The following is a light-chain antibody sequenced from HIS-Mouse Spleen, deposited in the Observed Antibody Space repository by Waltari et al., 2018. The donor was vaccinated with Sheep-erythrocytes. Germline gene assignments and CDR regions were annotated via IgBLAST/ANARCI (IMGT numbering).Light chain of an antibody. CDR3: MQALQTMYT. CDR1: QSLVYSDGNTY. Sequence: DVVMTQSPLSLPVTLGQPASISCRSSQSLVYSDGNTYLNWFQQRPGQSPRRLIYKVSNRDSGVPDRFSGSGSGTDFTLKISRVEAEDVGVYYCMQALQTMYTFGQGTKLEIK. J-gene: IGKJ2*01. V-gene: IGKV2-30*01. CDR2: KVS.